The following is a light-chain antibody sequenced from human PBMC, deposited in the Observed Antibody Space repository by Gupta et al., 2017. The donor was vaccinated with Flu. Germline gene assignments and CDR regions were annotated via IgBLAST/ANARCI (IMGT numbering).Light chain of an antibody. J-gene: IGLJ3*02. CDR3: QSADSGGTSWV. Sequence: SYELTQPPSVSVSPGQTARITCSGDALATQYGYWYQQKPAQAPVLVIYKDSERPSGIPERFSGSSSGTTVTLTISGVQAEDEADYHCQSADSGGTSWVFSGGTKLTVL. V-gene: IGLV3-25*03. CDR1: ALATQY. CDR2: KDS.